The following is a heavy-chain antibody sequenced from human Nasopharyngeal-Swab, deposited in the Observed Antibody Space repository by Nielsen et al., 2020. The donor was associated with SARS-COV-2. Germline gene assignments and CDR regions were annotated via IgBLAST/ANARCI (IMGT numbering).Heavy chain of an antibody. D-gene: IGHD6-13*01. CDR3: AKDRGSSGYYYGMDV. Sequence: VRQMPGKGLEWVAVISYDGSNKYYADSVKGRFTISRDNSKNTLYLQMNSLRAEDTAVYYCAKDRGSSGYYYGMDVWGQGTMVTVSS. J-gene: IGHJ6*02. V-gene: IGHV3-30*18. CDR2: ISYDGSNK.